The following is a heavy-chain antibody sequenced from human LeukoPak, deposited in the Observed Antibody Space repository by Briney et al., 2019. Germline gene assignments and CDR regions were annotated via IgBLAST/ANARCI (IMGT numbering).Heavy chain of an antibody. CDR2: ISYSGST. Sequence: SETLSLTCTVSGGSISSSSYYWGWIRQPPGKGLEWIGSISYSGSTYYNPSLKSRVTIFVDTSKNQFSLKLSSVTAADTALYYCARRITGTTSDSFDYWGQGTRVTVSS. J-gene: IGHJ4*02. CDR1: GGSISSSSYY. D-gene: IGHD1-20*01. CDR3: ARRITGTTSDSFDY. V-gene: IGHV4-39*01.